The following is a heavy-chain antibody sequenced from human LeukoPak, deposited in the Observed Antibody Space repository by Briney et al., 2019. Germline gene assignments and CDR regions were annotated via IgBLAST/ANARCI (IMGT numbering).Heavy chain of an antibody. D-gene: IGHD2-2*01. CDR3: ARMPVPIHDAFDI. Sequence: TPSETLSLTCTVSSDSISSAYWGWIRQSAGKGLEYIGRLYVNGSPNSNPSLKSRVTMSLDTSKNQFSLKMTSVTAADSAIYFCARMPVPIHDAFDIWGQGTAVMVSS. V-gene: IGHV4-4*07. J-gene: IGHJ3*02. CDR2: LYVNGSP. CDR1: SDSISSAY.